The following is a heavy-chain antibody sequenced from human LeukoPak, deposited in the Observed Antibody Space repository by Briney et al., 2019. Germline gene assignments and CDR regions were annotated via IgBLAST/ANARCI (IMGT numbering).Heavy chain of an antibody. D-gene: IGHD6-19*01. V-gene: IGHV4-39*01. CDR2: IYYSGST. CDR1: GGSISSSSYY. Sequence: SETLSLTCTVSGGSISSSSYYWGWIRQPPGKGLEWIGSIYYSGSTYYNPSLKSRVTISVDTSKNQFSLKLSSVTAADTAVYYCARHAVYAGSGWSFDYWGQGTLVTVSS. J-gene: IGHJ4*02. CDR3: ARHAVYAGSGWSFDY.